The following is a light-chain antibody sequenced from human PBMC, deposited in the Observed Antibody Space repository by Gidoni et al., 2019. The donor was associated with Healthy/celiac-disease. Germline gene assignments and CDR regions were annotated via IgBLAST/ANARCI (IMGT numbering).Light chain of an antibody. CDR3: SSYTSSSTWV. J-gene: IGLJ3*02. CDR1: SSDVGGYNY. V-gene: IGLV2-14*01. CDR2: EVS. Sequence: GSPGQSITISCTGTSSDVGGYNYVSWYQQHPGKAPKLMIYEVSNRPSGVSNRFSGSKSGNTASLTISGLQAEDEADYYCSSYTSSSTWVFGGGTKLAVL.